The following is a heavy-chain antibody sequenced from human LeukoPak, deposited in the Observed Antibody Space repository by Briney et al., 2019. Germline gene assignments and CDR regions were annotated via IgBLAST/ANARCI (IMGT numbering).Heavy chain of an antibody. D-gene: IGHD3-10*01. CDR3: AREKTLGELISFDY. Sequence: ASVKVSCKASGYTFTSYAISWVRQAPGQGLEWMGGIIPIFGTANYAQKFQGRVTITADKSTSTAYMELSSLRSEDTAVYYCAREKTLGELISFDYWGQGTLVTVSS. J-gene: IGHJ4*02. CDR2: IIPIFGTA. V-gene: IGHV1-69*06. CDR1: GYTFTSYA.